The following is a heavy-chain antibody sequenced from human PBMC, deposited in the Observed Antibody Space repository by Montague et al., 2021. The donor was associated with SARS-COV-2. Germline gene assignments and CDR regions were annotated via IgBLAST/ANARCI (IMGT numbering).Heavy chain of an antibody. CDR1: GGSFSGYY. CDR3: AGGRGLAVVFDFCYDGMDV. D-gene: IGHD3-3*02. V-gene: IGHV4-34*01. Sequence: SETLSLTCAVYGGSFSGYYWTWIRQPPGKGLEWIGENNYSGSTNYNPSLKSRVTMSVDMSKNQFSLKLRSVTAADTAVYYCAGGRGLAVVFDFCYDGMDVWGQGTTVTVSS. J-gene: IGHJ6*02. CDR2: NNYSGST.